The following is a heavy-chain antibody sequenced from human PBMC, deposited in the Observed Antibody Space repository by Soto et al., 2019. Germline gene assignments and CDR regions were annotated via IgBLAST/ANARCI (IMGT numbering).Heavy chain of an antibody. CDR1: GFTFNSYG. CDR3: ARDRPSAGFDY. J-gene: IGHJ4*02. V-gene: IGHV3-33*01. CDR2: IWYDGSNK. Sequence: QVQLVESGGGVVQPGRSLRLSCAASGFTFNSYGMHWVRQAPGKGLEWVAVIWYDGSNKYYGDSVKGRFTISRDNSKNTLYLQMNSLSAEDTAVYYCARDRPSAGFDYWGQGTLVTVSS.